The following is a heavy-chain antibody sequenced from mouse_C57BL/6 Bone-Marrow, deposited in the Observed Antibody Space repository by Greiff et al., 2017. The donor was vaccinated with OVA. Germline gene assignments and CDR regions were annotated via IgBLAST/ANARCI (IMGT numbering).Heavy chain of an antibody. Sequence: QVQLQQSGPELVKPGASVKISCKASGYSFTSYYIHWVKQRPGQGLEWIGWIYPGSGNTKYNEKFKGKATLTADTSSSTAYMQLSSLTSEDSAVYYCAKGITTVVATYYFDYWGQGTTLTVSS. CDR2: IYPGSGNT. CDR3: AKGITTVVATYYFDY. V-gene: IGHV1-66*01. J-gene: IGHJ2*01. CDR1: GYSFTSYY. D-gene: IGHD1-1*01.